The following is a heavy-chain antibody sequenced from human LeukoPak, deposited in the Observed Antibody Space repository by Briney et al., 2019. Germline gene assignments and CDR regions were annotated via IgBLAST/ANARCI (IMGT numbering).Heavy chain of an antibody. Sequence: GGSLRLSCAASGFTFGNFWMTWVRQTPGKGLEWVANIKQDGREKKYVDSVKGRFTISRDNAKNSLYLQMNGLRAEDSAVYYCARGLLYGSGSYYDPWGQGTLVTVSS. V-gene: IGHV3-7*04. D-gene: IGHD3-10*01. CDR2: IKQDGREK. CDR1: GFTFGNFW. CDR3: ARGLLYGSGSYYDP. J-gene: IGHJ5*02.